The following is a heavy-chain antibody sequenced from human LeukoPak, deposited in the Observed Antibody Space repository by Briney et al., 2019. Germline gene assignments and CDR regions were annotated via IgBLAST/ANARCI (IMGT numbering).Heavy chain of an antibody. CDR3: TRDHLAAAGSDAFDI. D-gene: IGHD6-13*01. V-gene: IGHV1-8*02. Sequence: ASVKVSCKASGYTFTSYDINWVRQATGQGLEWMGWMNPNSGNTGYAQKFQGRLTVTTDTSTTTAYMDLRSLRSDDTAVYYCTRDHLAAAGSDAFDIWGQGTMVTVSS. CDR1: GYTFTSYD. CDR2: MNPNSGNT. J-gene: IGHJ3*02.